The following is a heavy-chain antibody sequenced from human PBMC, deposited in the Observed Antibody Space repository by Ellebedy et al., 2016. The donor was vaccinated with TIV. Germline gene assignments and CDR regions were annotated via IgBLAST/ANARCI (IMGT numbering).Heavy chain of an antibody. CDR3: TTDQTVTMYNWFDP. J-gene: IGHJ5*02. CDR1: GFTFSNAW. Sequence: PGGSLRLSCAASGFTFSNAWMSWVRQAPGKGLEWVGRIKSKTDGGTTDYAAPVKGRFTISRDDSKNTLYLQMNSLKTEDTAVYYCTTDQTVTMYNWFDPWGQGTLVTVSS. CDR2: IKSKTDGGTT. D-gene: IGHD4-17*01. V-gene: IGHV3-15*01.